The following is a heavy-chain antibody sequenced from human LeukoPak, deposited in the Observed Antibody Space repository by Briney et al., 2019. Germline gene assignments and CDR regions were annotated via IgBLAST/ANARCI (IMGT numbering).Heavy chain of an antibody. D-gene: IGHD5-12*01. CDR2: INPNSGVT. J-gene: IGHJ4*02. CDR3: SKTTDSGYAHDY. CDR1: GYTFTAYS. V-gene: IGHV1-2*06. Sequence: GASVKVSCKASGYTFTAYSVHWVRQAPGQGGEGMGRINPNSGVTKYAQKFQGRVNITRETAKRKDYMDMSRLTSDATAVYYCSKTTDSGYAHDYWGQGTLVTVSS.